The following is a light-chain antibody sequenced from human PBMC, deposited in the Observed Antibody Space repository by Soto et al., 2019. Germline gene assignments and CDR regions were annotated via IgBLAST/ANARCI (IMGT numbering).Light chain of an antibody. J-gene: IGKJ1*01. V-gene: IGKV3-15*01. CDR2: SAS. CDR3: QQYNEWPET. Sequence: EIVMTQSPVTLSVSPGERATLSCTASQSVNNNVAWYQQKPGHTPRLLIYSASIGATGTPARFSGSGSGSEFTLTINNLQSRDSAVYYCQQYNEWPETFGPGTKVDIK. CDR1: QSVNNN.